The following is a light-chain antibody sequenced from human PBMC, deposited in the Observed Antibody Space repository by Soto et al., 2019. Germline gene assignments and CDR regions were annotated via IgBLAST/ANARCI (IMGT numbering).Light chain of an antibody. CDR1: QSISSY. Sequence: DIQMTQSPSSLSASVGDRVTITFRASQSISSYLNWYQQKPGKAPQYLIQAASILQSGVPSRFSGSGSGTEFILTINNLQPEDFASYFCLQVYSFPRTFGLGTKVDIK. V-gene: IGKV1-39*01. J-gene: IGKJ1*01. CDR2: AAS. CDR3: LQVYSFPRT.